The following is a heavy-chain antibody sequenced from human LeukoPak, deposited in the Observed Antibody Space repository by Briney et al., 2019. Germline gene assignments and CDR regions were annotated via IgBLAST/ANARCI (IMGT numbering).Heavy chain of an antibody. V-gene: IGHV1-2*02. CDR1: GYTFTGYY. D-gene: IGHD3-10*01. Sequence: ASVKVSCKASGYTFTGYYMHWVRQAPGQGLEWMGWINPNSGGTNYAQKFQGRVTMTRDTSISTAYMGLSRLRSDDTAVYYCARDRITMVRGVNYWGQGTLVTVSS. CDR2: INPNSGGT. J-gene: IGHJ4*02. CDR3: ARDRITMVRGVNY.